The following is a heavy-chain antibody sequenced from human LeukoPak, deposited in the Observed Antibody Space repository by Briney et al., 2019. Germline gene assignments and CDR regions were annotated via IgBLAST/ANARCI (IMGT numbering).Heavy chain of an antibody. CDR2: ISYDGSNK. Sequence: GGSLRLSCAASGFTFSSYGMHWVRQAPGKGLEWVAVISYDGSNKYYADSVKGRFTISRDNSKNTLYLQMNSLRAEDTAVYHCANPSEGSSGYQPAHWGQGTLVTVSS. D-gene: IGHD3-22*01. J-gene: IGHJ4*02. V-gene: IGHV3-30*18. CDR1: GFTFSSYG. CDR3: ANPSEGSSGYQPAH.